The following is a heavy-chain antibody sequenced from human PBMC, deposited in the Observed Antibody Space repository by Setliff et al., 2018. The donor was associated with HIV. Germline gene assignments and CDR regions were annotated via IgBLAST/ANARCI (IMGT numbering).Heavy chain of an antibody. V-gene: IGHV3-23*01. J-gene: IGHJ4*02. CDR1: GFSFTNYG. CDR3: ARDPAYGAIDY. CDR2: IRDSGVSV. D-gene: IGHD4-17*01. Sequence: PGGSLRLSCAASGFSFTNYGMTWVRQAPGKGLEWVSGIRDSGVSVYYADSVMGRFTISRDNSKNTLYLQMNSLRVEDTAVYYCARDPAYGAIDYWGQGTLVTVSS.